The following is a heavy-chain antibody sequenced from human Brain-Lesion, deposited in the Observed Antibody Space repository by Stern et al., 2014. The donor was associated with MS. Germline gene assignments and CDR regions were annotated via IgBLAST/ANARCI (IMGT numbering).Heavy chain of an antibody. J-gene: IGHJ4*02. CDR3: AKDRQWLTYFFDY. Sequence: VQLGESGGGVVQPGRPLRLSCAASGFTFSSFGMHWVRQAPGKGLAWLAVISYDGSNKYYADSVKGRFTISRDNSKNTLYMQMNSLRAEDTAVYYCAKDRQWLTYFFDYWGQGSLVTVSS. D-gene: IGHD3-22*01. V-gene: IGHV3-30*18. CDR1: GFTFSSFG. CDR2: ISYDGSNK.